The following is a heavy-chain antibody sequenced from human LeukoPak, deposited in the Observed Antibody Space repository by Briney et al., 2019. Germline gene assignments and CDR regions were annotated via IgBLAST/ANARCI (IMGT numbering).Heavy chain of an antibody. CDR3: ARDSVDYDVRGWYFDL. Sequence: VASVKVSCKASGYTFTSYDINWVRQATGQGLEWMGWISGHNGDTDYAQKFQGRVTMTTDIFTNTAYMEVRSLRSDDTAVYYCARDSVDYDVRGWYFDLWGRGTLVIVSS. CDR2: ISGHNGDT. V-gene: IGHV1-18*01. J-gene: IGHJ2*01. CDR1: GYTFTSYD. D-gene: IGHD3-22*01.